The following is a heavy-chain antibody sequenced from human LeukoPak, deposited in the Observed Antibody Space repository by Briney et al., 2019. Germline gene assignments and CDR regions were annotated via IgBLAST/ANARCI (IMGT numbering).Heavy chain of an antibody. CDR1: GFTFTSYA. V-gene: IGHV3-23*01. Sequence: GGSLILSCSASGFTFTSYAMSWVRQGPGKGLEWVSVISDSGGSTYYADSVKGRFTISRDNSKNTLYLQMNSLRADDTAVYYCAKRRWLGGIGVADPFDYWGQGTLVTVSS. CDR3: AKRRWLGGIGVADPFDY. CDR2: ISDSGGST. D-gene: IGHD6-19*01. J-gene: IGHJ4*02.